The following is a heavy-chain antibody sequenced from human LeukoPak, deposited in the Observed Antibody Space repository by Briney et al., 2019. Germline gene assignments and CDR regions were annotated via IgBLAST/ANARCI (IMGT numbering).Heavy chain of an antibody. CDR2: IYYSGST. Sequence: PSETLSLTCTVSGGSISSYYGSWIRQPPGKGLEWIGYIYYSGSTNYNPSLKSRVTISVDTSKNQFSLKLSSVTAADTAVYYCARDMIFPSTPTNWFDPWGQGTLVTVSS. CDR3: ARDMIFPSTPTNWFDP. J-gene: IGHJ5*02. CDR1: GGSISSYY. V-gene: IGHV4-59*12. D-gene: IGHD3-22*01.